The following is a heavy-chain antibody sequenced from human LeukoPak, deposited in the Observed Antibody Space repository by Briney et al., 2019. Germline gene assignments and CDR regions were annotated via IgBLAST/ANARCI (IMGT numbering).Heavy chain of an antibody. Sequence: GGSLRLSCAASGFTFSSYWMSWVRQAPGKGLEWVANIKQDGSEKYYVDSVKGRFTISRDNAKNPLYLQMNSLRAEDTAVYYCARDLPVLRFLEWLSHAFDIWGQGTMVTVSS. CDR1: GFTFSSYW. CDR2: IKQDGSEK. CDR3: ARDLPVLRFLEWLSHAFDI. D-gene: IGHD3-3*01. V-gene: IGHV3-7*01. J-gene: IGHJ3*02.